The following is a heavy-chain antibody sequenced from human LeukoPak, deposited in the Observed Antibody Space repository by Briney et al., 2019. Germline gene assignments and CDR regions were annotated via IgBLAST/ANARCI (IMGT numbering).Heavy chain of an antibody. CDR2: INPSGGST. CDR3: ARGDWGGYFDY. D-gene: IGHD3-16*01. Sequence: GASVKVSCKASGYTFTSYGISWVRQAPGQGLEWMGIINPSGGSTSYAQKFQGRVTMTRDTSTSTVYMELSSLRSEDTAVYYCARGDWGGYFDYWGQGTLVTVSS. V-gene: IGHV1-46*01. CDR1: GYTFTSYG. J-gene: IGHJ4*02.